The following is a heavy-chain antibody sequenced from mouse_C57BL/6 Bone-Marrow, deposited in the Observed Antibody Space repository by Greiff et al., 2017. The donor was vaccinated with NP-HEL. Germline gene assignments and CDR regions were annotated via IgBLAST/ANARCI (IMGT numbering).Heavy chain of an antibody. V-gene: IGHV5-15*04. CDR3: ARHEGDYSNFYFDY. J-gene: IGHJ2*01. CDR2: ISNLAYSI. CDR1: GFTFSDYG. D-gene: IGHD2-5*01. Sequence: EVMLVESGGGLVQPGGSLKLSCAASGFTFSDYGMAWVRQAPRKGPEWVAFISNLAYSIYYADTVTGRFTITSENAKNTLYLEMSSLRAEDTAMYYCARHEGDYSNFYFDYWGQGTTLTVSS.